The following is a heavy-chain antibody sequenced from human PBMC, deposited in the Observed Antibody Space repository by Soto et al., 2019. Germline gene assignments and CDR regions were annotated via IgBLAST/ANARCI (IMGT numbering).Heavy chain of an antibody. CDR3: ARAGDSGYDYGEGGYYGMDV. CDR1: GYTFTSYD. V-gene: IGHV1-8*01. Sequence: QVQLVQSGAEVKKPGASVKVSCKASGYTFTSYDINWVRQATGQGLEWMGWMNTNSGNTGYAQKFQGRVTMTRNTSIRTAYMELSSLRSEDTAVYYCARAGDSGYDYGEGGYYGMDVWGQGTTVTVSS. D-gene: IGHD5-12*01. J-gene: IGHJ6*02. CDR2: MNTNSGNT.